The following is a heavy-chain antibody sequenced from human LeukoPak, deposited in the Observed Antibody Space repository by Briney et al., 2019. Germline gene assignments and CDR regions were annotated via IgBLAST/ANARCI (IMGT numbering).Heavy chain of an antibody. V-gene: IGHV1-18*04. CDR3: ARGARTGWFDP. CDR1: GYTFTSYY. CDR2: ISAYNGNT. J-gene: IGHJ5*02. Sequence: ASVKVSCKASGYTFTSYYMHWVRQALGQGLEWMGWISAYNGNTNYAQKLQGRVTMTTDTSTSTAYMELRSLRSDDTAVYYCARGARTGWFDPWGQGTLVTVSS. D-gene: IGHD3/OR15-3a*01.